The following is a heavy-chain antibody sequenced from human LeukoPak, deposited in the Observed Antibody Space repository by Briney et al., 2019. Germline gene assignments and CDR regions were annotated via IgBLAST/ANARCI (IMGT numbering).Heavy chain of an antibody. CDR1: EFTFSSYG. V-gene: IGHV3-30*02. CDR2: IRYDGSNK. D-gene: IGHD6-19*01. CDR3: AKDLVLAGGFDY. J-gene: IGHJ4*02. Sequence: GGSLRLSCAASEFTFSSYGMHWVRQAPGKGLEWVAFIRYDGSNKYYADSVKGRFTISRDNSKNTLYLQMNSLRAEDTAVYYCAKDLVLAGGFDYWGQGTLVTVSS.